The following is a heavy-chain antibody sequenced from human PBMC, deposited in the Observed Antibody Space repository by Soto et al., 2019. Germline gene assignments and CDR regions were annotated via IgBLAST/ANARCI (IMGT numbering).Heavy chain of an antibody. V-gene: IGHV3-21*01. CDR1: GVTFSSYS. CDR2: ISSSSSYI. D-gene: IGHD6-13*01. CDR3: ARGGLKESSSWYHWFDP. Sequence: EVQLVESGGGLVKPGGSLRLSCAASGVTFSSYSMNWVRQAPGKGLEWVSSISSSSSYIYYADSVKGRFTISRDNAKNSLCLQMNSLRAEDTAVYYCARGGLKESSSWYHWFDPWGQGAPVTVSS. J-gene: IGHJ5*02.